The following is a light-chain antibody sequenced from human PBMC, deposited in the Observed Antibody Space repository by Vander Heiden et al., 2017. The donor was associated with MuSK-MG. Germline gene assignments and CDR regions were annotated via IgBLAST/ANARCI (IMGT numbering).Light chain of an antibody. CDR1: QDISNY. Sequence: DIQMTQSPSSLSASVGDRVTITCQASQDISNYLNWYQQKPGKAPKLLIYDASNFETGVPSRFSGSGSGTDFTFTISSLQPEDVATYYCQQDYNLPRTFGQGTKVEIK. V-gene: IGKV1-33*01. CDR3: QQDYNLPRT. J-gene: IGKJ1*01. CDR2: DAS.